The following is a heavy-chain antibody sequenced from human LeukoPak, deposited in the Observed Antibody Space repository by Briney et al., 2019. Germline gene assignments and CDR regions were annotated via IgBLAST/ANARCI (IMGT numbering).Heavy chain of an antibody. CDR3: ARVHTRQQLVRGDYFDY. D-gene: IGHD6-13*01. CDR1: GGSISSYY. J-gene: IGHJ4*02. V-gene: IGHV4-59*01. CDR2: IYYSGST. Sequence: SEALSLTCTVSGGSISSYYWSWIRQPPGKGLEWIGYIYYSGSTNYNPSLKSRVTISVDTSKNQFSLKLSSVTAADTAVYYCARVHTRQQLVRGDYFDYWGQRTLVTVSS.